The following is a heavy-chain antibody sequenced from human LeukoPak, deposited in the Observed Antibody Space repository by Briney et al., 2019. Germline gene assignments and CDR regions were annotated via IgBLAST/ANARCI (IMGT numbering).Heavy chain of an antibody. CDR2: IDHSGST. D-gene: IGHD3-10*01. J-gene: IGHJ6*03. Sequence: SETLSLTCTVSGYSISSGYYWGWIRQPPGKGLEWTGSIDHSGSTYYNPSLKSRVTISVDTSKNQFSLKLSSVTAADTAVYYCARRGSGSYYISYYYYMDVWGKGTTVTISS. CDR1: GYSISSGYY. CDR3: ARRGSGSYYISYYYYMDV. V-gene: IGHV4-38-2*02.